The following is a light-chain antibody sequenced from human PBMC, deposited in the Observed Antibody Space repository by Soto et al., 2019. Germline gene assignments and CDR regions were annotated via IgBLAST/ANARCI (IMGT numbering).Light chain of an antibody. J-gene: IGKJ1*01. CDR3: QQYYSYPWT. CDR2: AAS. CDR1: QGIRSY. V-gene: IGKV1-8*01. Sequence: AIRMTQSPSSLSASTGDRVTITCRSSQGIRSYLAWYQQKPEKAPKLLIYAASTLQSEVPSRFSGSGSGTDFTLTFSCLQSEDFATYDCQQYYSYPWTVGQGTKVEIK.